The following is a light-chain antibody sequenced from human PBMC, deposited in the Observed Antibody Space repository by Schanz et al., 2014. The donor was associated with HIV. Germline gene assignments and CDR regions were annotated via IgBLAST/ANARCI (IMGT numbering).Light chain of an antibody. CDR2: DVG. J-gene: IGLJ3*02. V-gene: IGLV2-14*03. CDR1: SGDVGRYDY. CDR3: AGWDDSLKVWV. Sequence: QSALTQPASVSGSLGQSITISCTGTSGDVGRYDYVSWYQQHPGQAPKVIIYDVGKRPSGVPDRFSGSKSGTSASLAISGLQSEDEADYYCAGWDDSLKVWVFGGGTKLTVL.